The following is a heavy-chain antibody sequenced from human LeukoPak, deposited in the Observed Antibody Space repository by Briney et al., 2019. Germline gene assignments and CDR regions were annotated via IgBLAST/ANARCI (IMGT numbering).Heavy chain of an antibody. CDR1: GFTFSIYG. CDR3: AELGITMIGGV. J-gene: IGHJ6*04. V-gene: IGHV3-23*01. D-gene: IGHD3-10*02. Sequence: GGSLRLSCAASGFTFSIYGMGWVRQAPGKGLEWVSSISDNGGNTYYADSAKGRFTISRDNSKNTLYLQMTSLRAEDTAVYYCAELGITMIGGVWGKGTTVTISS. CDR2: ISDNGGNT.